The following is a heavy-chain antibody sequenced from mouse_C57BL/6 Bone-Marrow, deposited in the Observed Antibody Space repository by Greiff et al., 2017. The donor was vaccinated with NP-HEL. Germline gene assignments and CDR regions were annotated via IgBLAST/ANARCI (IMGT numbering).Heavy chain of an antibody. J-gene: IGHJ3*01. CDR2: IDPSDSYT. Sequence: QVQLQQSGAELVMPGASVKLSCKASGYTFTSYWMHWVKQRPGQGLEWIGEIDPSDSYTNYNQKFKGKSTLTVDKSSSTAYMQLSSLTSEDSAVYYCATIVTTRFAYWGQGTLVTVSA. D-gene: IGHD2-12*01. V-gene: IGHV1-69*01. CDR3: ATIVTTRFAY. CDR1: GYTFTSYW.